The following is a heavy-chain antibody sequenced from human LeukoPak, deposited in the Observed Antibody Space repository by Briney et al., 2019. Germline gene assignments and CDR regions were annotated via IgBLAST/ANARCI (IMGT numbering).Heavy chain of an antibody. Sequence: ASVKVSCKASGYTFTGYYMHWVRQAPGQGLEWMGWINPNSGGTNYAQKFQGRVTMTRDTSISTAYTELSRLRSDDTAVYYCAREGDSSGYYIMLDYWGQGTLVTVSS. V-gene: IGHV1-2*02. CDR1: GYTFTGYY. D-gene: IGHD3-22*01. CDR2: INPNSGGT. J-gene: IGHJ4*02. CDR3: AREGDSSGYYIMLDY.